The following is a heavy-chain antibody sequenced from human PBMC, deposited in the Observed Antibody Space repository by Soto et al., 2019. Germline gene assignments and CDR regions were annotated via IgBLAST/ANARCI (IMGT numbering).Heavy chain of an antibody. Sequence: PWGSLRLSCAVSGFTFSSYGMHWVRQAPGKGLEWVAVISDDGSNKYYADSVKGRFTISRDNSKNTLYLQMNSLRAEDTAVYYCAKDPAAADTFEYYFDYWGQGTLVTVSS. V-gene: IGHV3-30*18. D-gene: IGHD6-13*01. CDR3: AKDPAAADTFEYYFDY. J-gene: IGHJ4*02. CDR2: ISDDGSNK. CDR1: GFTFSSYG.